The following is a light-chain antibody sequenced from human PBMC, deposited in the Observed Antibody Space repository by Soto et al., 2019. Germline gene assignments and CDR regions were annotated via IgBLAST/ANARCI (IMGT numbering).Light chain of an antibody. V-gene: IGKV2-30*01. CDR2: LVS. CDR1: QSLVYRDGNTY. Sequence: DVVMTQSPLSLPVTLGQPASISCRSSQSLVYRDGNTYLNWFQQRPGQSPRRLIYLVSNRDSGVPDRFSGSGSGTDFTLKISRVEAEDVGVYYCMQGTHWPPVFGPETKVDIK. J-gene: IGKJ3*01. CDR3: MQGTHWPPV.